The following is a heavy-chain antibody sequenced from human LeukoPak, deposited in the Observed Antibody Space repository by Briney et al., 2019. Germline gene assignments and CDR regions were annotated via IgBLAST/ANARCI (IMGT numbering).Heavy chain of an antibody. J-gene: IGHJ5*02. D-gene: IGHD1-26*01. V-gene: IGHV1-69*05. CDR3: ARASGSYWGFDP. CDR2: IIPIFGTA. CDR1: GGTFSSYA. Sequence: GASVKVSCKASGGTFSSYAISWVRQAPGQGLEWMGGIIPIFGTANYAQKLQGRVTMTTDTSTSTAYMELRSLRSDDTAVYYCARASGSYWGFDPWGQGTLVTVSS.